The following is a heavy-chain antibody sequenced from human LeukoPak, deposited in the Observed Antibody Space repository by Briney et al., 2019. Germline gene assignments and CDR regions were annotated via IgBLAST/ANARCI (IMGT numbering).Heavy chain of an antibody. Sequence: GRSLRLSCAASGFTFSNYAMSWVRQAPGKGLEWVAVISYDGSNKYYADSVKGRFTISRDISKNTLYLQMNSLRAEDTAVYYCAKDRAIDYCSSTSCYYHYMDVWGKGTTVTVSS. CDR2: ISYDGSNK. CDR1: GFTFSNYA. CDR3: AKDRAIDYCSSTSCYYHYMDV. J-gene: IGHJ6*03. V-gene: IGHV3-30*18. D-gene: IGHD2-2*01.